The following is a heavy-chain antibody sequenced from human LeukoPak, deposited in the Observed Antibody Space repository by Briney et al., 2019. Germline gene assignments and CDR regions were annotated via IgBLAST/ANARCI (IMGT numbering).Heavy chain of an antibody. Sequence: PSETLSLTCTVSGGSISSFYWSWIRQPPGKGLEWIGYIYYTGSTNYNSSLKSRVTISVDTSKNQFSLKLSSVTAADTAVYYCARGAVPSDGYYDSSGSPPGPFDYWGQGTLVTVSS. CDR1: GGSISSFY. D-gene: IGHD3-22*01. V-gene: IGHV4-59*01. CDR2: IYYTGST. J-gene: IGHJ4*02. CDR3: ARGAVPSDGYYDSSGSPPGPFDY.